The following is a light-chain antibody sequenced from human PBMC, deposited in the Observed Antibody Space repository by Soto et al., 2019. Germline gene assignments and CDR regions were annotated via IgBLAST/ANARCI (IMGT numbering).Light chain of an antibody. J-gene: IGKJ1*01. CDR3: QQSFSSPPWT. Sequence: DIQMTQPPSSLSASVGDSVTITCRASQNIKTYLNWYQQKPGKAPNLLIYAASSLHSGVPSRFSGSGSGTDFTLTISSLQPEDFATYYCQQSFSSPPWTFGQGTKVEIK. CDR1: QNIKTY. V-gene: IGKV1-39*01. CDR2: AAS.